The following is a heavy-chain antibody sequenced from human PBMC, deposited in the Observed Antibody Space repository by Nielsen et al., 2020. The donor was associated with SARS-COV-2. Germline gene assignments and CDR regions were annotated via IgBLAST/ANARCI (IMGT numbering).Heavy chain of an antibody. CDR1: GFTFSSYG. D-gene: IGHD3-10*01. J-gene: IGHJ6*03. Sequence: GESLKISCAASGFTFSSYGMHWVRQAPGKGLEWVAVISYDGSNKYYADSVKGRFTISRDNSKNTLYLQMNSLRAEDTAVYYCARDQMVRGVTTTSYMDVWGKGTTVTVSS. CDR3: ARDQMVRGVTTTSYMDV. CDR2: ISYDGSNK. V-gene: IGHV3-30*03.